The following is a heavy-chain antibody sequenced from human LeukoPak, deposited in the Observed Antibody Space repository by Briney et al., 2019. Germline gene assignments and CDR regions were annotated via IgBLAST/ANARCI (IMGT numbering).Heavy chain of an antibody. Sequence: SETLSLTCAVSGGSISSSNWWSWVRQPPGKGLEWIGEIYHSGSTNYNPSLKSRVTISVDTSKNQFSLKLSSVTAADTAVYYCARIPIAAAGLYYFDYWGRGTLVTVSS. J-gene: IGHJ4*02. CDR1: GGSISSSNW. V-gene: IGHV4-4*02. CDR2: IYHSGST. D-gene: IGHD6-13*01. CDR3: ARIPIAAAGLYYFDY.